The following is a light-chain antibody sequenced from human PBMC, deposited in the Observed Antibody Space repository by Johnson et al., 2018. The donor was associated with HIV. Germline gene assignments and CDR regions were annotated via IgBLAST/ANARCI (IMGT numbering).Light chain of an antibody. Sequence: QPVLTQPPSVSAAPGQKVTISCSGTSSNIGNNYVSWYQHLPGTAPKVLIYDNDKRPSGIPDRFSGSKSGTSATLGISGLKPGDEADYYGGTGASSLSPPNLVFGAGTKVTVL. CDR1: SSNIGNNY. J-gene: IGLJ1*01. CDR2: DND. V-gene: IGLV1-51*01. CDR3: GTGASSLSPPNLV.